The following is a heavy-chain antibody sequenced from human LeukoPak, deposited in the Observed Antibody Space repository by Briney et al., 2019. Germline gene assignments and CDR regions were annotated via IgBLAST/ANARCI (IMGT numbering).Heavy chain of an antibody. V-gene: IGHV4-59*01. CDR1: GDSISSSY. J-gene: IGHJ5*02. CDR2: IYDSGST. CDR3: ARGGQRNWFDP. Sequence: SGTLSLTCTVSGDSISSSYWSWIRQPPGKGLEWIGYIYDSGSTSSNPSLRSRVTISVDTSKNQFSLRLTSVTAADTAMYYCARGGQRNWFDPWGQGTLVSSSA. D-gene: IGHD6-25*01.